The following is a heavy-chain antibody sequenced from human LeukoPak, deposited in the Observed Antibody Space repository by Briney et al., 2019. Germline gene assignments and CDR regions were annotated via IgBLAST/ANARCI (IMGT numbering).Heavy chain of an antibody. V-gene: IGHV3-53*01. CDR3: ARLTPAAGRLYFVD. D-gene: IGHD6-13*01. J-gene: IGHJ4*02. CDR1: WFTVNSNY. CDR2: LYNTGNT. Sequence: GGSLRLSCAASWFTVNSNYLSWVRQAPGKGLGWVSSLYNTGNTYYANSVKGRFSISRDNSKNTLFLQMNSLRAEDTAVYYCARLTPAAGRLYFVDWGPGTLVTVSS.